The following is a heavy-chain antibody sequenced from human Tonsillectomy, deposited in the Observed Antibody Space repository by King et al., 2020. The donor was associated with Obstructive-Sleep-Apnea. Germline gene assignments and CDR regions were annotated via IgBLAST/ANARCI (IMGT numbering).Heavy chain of an antibody. Sequence: QLQESGPGLVKPSQTLSLTCSVSGGSISSGGYHWSWIRQHPGKGLEWIGYIYYSGSTYYNPSLKSRVTISVDTSKNEFSRKLRSVTAADTAVYYCARLPGGNYGMDVWGQGTTVTVSS. CDR2: IYYSGST. D-gene: IGHD3-16*01. V-gene: IGHV4-31*03. J-gene: IGHJ6*02. CDR3: ARLPGGNYGMDV. CDR1: GGSISSGGYH.